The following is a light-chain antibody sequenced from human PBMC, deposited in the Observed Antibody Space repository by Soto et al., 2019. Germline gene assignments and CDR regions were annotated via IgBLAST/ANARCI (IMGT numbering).Light chain of an antibody. J-gene: IGLJ1*01. Sequence: QSVLTQPASVSGSPGQSITISCTGTSSDVGGYNYVSWYQQHPGKAPKLMIYDVSNRPSGVSNRFSGSKSGNTASLTISGFQAEDETDYYCSSYTRSSTYVFGPVTKVTL. CDR3: SSYTRSSTYV. V-gene: IGLV2-14*01. CDR2: DVS. CDR1: SSDVGGYNY.